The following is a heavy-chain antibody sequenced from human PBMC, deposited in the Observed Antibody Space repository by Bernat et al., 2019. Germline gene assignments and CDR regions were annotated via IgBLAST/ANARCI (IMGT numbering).Heavy chain of an antibody. V-gene: IGHV3-23*04. J-gene: IGHJ4*02. CDR1: GFTFSSYA. Sequence: EVQLVESGGGLVQPGGSLRLSCAASGFTFSSYAMTWVRQAPGKGLEWVSSISGSAGNTYDADSVKGRFTISRDNSKNTLSLQMNSLRAEDTAVYYCAKGELVTTPRRFDYWGQGTLVTVSS. CDR3: AKGELVTTPRRFDY. D-gene: IGHD3-9*01. CDR2: ISGSAGNT.